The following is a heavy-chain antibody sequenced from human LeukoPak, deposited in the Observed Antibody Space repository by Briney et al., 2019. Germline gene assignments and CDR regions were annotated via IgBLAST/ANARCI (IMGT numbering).Heavy chain of an antibody. CDR3: ARDLPLVVVTAGAPNYYFDY. J-gene: IGHJ4*02. CDR2: INPSGGST. D-gene: IGHD2-21*02. Sequence: ASVKVSCKASGYTFTSYYMHWVRQAPGQGLEWMGIINPSGGSTSYAQKFQGRVTMTTDTSTSTAYMELRSLRSDDTAVYYCARDLPLVVVTAGAPNYYFDYWGQGTLVTVSS. CDR1: GYTFTSYY. V-gene: IGHV1-46*01.